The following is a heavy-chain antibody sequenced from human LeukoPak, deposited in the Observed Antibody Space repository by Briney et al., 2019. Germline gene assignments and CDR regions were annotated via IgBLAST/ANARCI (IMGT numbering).Heavy chain of an antibody. D-gene: IGHD2-2*01. J-gene: IGHJ4*02. V-gene: IGHV4-34*01. CDR1: GGSFSGYY. CDR2: INHSGST. Sequence: SETLSLTCAVYGGSFSGYYWSWIRLPPGKGLEWIGEINHSGSTNYNPSLKSRVTISVDTSKNQFSLKLSSVTAADTAVYYCARGGRLEYCSSTSCAPFGYWGQGTLVTVSS. CDR3: ARGGRLEYCSSTSCAPFGY.